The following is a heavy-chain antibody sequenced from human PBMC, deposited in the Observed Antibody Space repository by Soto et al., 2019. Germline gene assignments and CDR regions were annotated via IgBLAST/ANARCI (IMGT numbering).Heavy chain of an antibody. CDR1: GYSFTSYW. CDR2: IYPGDSDT. Sequence: PGESLKISCNGSGYSFTSYWIGWVRQMPGKGLEWMGIIYPGDSDTRYSPSFQGQVTISADKSISTAYLQWSSLKASDTAMYYCARLHVDAFTYCSGGSCPYYNWFDPWGQGTLVTVSS. J-gene: IGHJ5*02. V-gene: IGHV5-51*01. D-gene: IGHD2-15*01. CDR3: ARLHVDAFTYCSGGSCPYYNWFDP.